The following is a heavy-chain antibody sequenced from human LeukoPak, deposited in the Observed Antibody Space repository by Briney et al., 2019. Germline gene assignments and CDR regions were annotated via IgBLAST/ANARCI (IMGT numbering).Heavy chain of an antibody. J-gene: IGHJ4*02. CDR1: GFTFSGST. CDR2: VGNKASSYAT. V-gene: IGHV3-73*01. D-gene: IGHD1-20*01. Sequence: GGSLILSCAASGFTFSGSTMHWVRQASGKGLEWVGCVGNKASSYATAYAASVKGRFTISRDDSKNTAYLQMNSLKTEDTAVYYCTRSLNWIREYWGQGTLVTVSS. CDR3: TRSLNWIREY.